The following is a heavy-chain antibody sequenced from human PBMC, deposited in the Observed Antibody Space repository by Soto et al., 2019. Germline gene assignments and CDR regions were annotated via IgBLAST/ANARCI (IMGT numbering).Heavy chain of an antibody. Sequence: GGSLRLSCTASGFTFSDSWMTWVRQAPGKGLEWVARIKPDESEKKYADSVKGRFSISRDNAKNSMYLQMDSLRGEDTAVYYCVRGGSNYASWGRGTLVTVSS. V-gene: IGHV3-7*01. CDR2: IKPDESEK. D-gene: IGHD4-4*01. CDR3: VRGGSNYAS. CDR1: GFTFSDSW. J-gene: IGHJ5*02.